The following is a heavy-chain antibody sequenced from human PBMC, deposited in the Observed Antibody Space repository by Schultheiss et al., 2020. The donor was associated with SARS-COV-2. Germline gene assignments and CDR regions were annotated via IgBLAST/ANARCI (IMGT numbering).Heavy chain of an antibody. CDR1: GFTFSSYA. V-gene: IGHV3-30*07. J-gene: IGHJ3*02. Sequence: GGSLRLSCAASGFTFSSYAMHWVRQAPGKGLEWVAVISYDGSNKYYADSVKGRFTISRDNSKNTLYLQMNSLRAEDTAVYYCAREYSGSYYPGAFDIWGQGTMVTVSS. CDR2: ISYDGSNK. CDR3: AREYSGSYYPGAFDI. D-gene: IGHD1-26*01.